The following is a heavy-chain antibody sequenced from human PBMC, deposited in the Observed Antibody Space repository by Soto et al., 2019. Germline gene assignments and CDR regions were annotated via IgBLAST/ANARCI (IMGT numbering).Heavy chain of an antibody. V-gene: IGHV1-18*01. CDR3: ARQNYYSGMDV. Sequence: QVQPVQSGAEVRKPGSSVRVSCKASGGSFNRHTITWVRQAPGQGLEWVGWISAYNGNTNYGKMLQGRVTLTTDTSTSTGYLELRSLRSDDTAVYFCARQNYYSGMDVWGQGTTVTVSS. CDR1: GGSFNRHT. CDR2: ISAYNGNT. J-gene: IGHJ6*02.